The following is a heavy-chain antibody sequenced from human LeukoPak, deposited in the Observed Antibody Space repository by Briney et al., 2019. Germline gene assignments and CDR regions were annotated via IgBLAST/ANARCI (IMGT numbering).Heavy chain of an antibody. CDR2: IYYSGST. V-gene: IGHV4-59*08. CDR3: ARPGIGSGLYGGFDI. D-gene: IGHD2/OR15-2a*01. J-gene: IGHJ3*02. Sequence: SETLSLTCTVSGGSIGRYYWSWIRQPPGKGLEWLGYIYYSGSTNYNPSLGSRVTMSVDMSKNQFSLKLRSVTAADTAIYYCARPGIGSGLYGGFDIWGQGTMVTVSS. CDR1: GGSIGRYY.